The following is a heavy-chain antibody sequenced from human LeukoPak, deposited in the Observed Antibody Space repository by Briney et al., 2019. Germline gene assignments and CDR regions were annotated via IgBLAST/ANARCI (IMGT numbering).Heavy chain of an antibody. CDR1: GFTFSSYG. Sequence: GGSLRLSCAASGFTFSSYGMHLVREAPGKGLEWVAVISYDGSNKYYADSVKGRFTISRDNSKNTLYLQMNSLRAEDTAVYYCAKDLRWFGFFDYWGQGTLVTVSS. J-gene: IGHJ4*02. D-gene: IGHD3-10*01. CDR3: AKDLRWFGFFDY. CDR2: ISYDGSNK. V-gene: IGHV3-30*18.